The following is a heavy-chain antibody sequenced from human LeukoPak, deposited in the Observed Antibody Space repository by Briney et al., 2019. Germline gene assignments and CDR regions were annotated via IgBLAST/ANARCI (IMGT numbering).Heavy chain of an antibody. D-gene: IGHD1-26*01. Sequence: PSQTLSLTCAVYGGSFSGYYWSWIRQPPGKWLEWIGEINPSGSTNYNPFLKSRVTISVDTSKNQFSLKLSSVTAADTAVYYCAVSLVGATPFDYWGQGTLVTVSS. CDR2: INPSGST. V-gene: IGHV4-34*01. CDR1: GGSFSGYY. J-gene: IGHJ4*02. CDR3: AVSLVGATPFDY.